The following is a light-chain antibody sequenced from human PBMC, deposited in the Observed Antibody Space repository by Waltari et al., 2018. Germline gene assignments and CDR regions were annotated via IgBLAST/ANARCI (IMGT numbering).Light chain of an antibody. V-gene: IGKV3-20*01. CDR2: GAT. CDR1: QGVGRS. CDR3: QMYVRLPVT. J-gene: IGKJ1*01. Sequence: SCEASQGVGRSLVWYQQKPGRAPRLLIYGATIRATGIPDRFTGSGSGTDFSLTISRLEPEDSAVYYCQMYVRLPVTFGQGTKVEI.